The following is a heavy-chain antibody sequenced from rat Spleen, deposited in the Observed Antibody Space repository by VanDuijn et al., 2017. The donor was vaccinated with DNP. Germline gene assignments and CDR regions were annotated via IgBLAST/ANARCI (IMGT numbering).Heavy chain of an antibody. Sequence: EVQLVESGGGLVQPGRSLKLSCAASGFTFSNYGMHWIRQAPTKGLEWVASISPSGGSTYYRDSVKGRFTISRDNAENTLYLQMYSLRSEDMATYYCVRWDYGIYGFDYWGQGVMVTVSS. V-gene: IGHV5-19*01. CDR3: VRWDYGIYGFDY. J-gene: IGHJ2*01. CDR2: ISPSGGST. D-gene: IGHD1-11*01. CDR1: GFTFSNYG.